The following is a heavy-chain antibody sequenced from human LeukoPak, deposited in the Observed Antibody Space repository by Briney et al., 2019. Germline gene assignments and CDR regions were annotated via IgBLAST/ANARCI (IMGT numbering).Heavy chain of an antibody. J-gene: IGHJ4*02. CDR1: GFTFSSYA. V-gene: IGHV3-30-3*01. CDR2: ISYDGSNK. D-gene: IGHD6-13*01. CDR3: ARDRGAAAGIFDY. Sequence: TGGSLRLSCAASGFTFSSYAMHWVRQAPGKGLEWVAVISYDGSNKYYADSVKGRFTISRDNSKNTLYLQMNSLRAEVTAVYYCARDRGAAAGIFDYWGQGTLVTVSS.